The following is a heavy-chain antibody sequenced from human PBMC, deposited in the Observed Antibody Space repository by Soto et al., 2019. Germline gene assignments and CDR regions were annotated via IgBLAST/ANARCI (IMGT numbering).Heavy chain of an antibody. CDR2: IIPIFGTA. CDR3: ARDHCSGGSCYSHPSYYGMDV. CDR1: GGTFSSYA. Sequence: GASVKVSCKASGGTFSSYAISWVRQAPGQGLEWMGGIIPIFGTANYAQKFQGRVTITADESTSTAYMELSSLRSEDTAVYYCARDHCSGGSCYSHPSYYGMDVWGQGTTVTVSS. J-gene: IGHJ6*02. V-gene: IGHV1-69*13. D-gene: IGHD2-15*01.